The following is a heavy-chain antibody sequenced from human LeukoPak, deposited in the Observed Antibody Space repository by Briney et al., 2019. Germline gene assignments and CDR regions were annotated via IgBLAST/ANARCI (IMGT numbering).Heavy chain of an antibody. Sequence: PGGSLRLSCAASGFKFSDYGMSWVRQAPGKGLEWVSGINWNAESTGYADSVKGRFTISKDNAKNSLFLQMNSLRAEDTAMYYCARAILSDPKYYGMDVWGQGTTVTVSS. CDR3: ARAILSDPKYYGMDV. V-gene: IGHV3-20*04. D-gene: IGHD3-9*01. J-gene: IGHJ6*02. CDR2: INWNAEST. CDR1: GFKFSDYG.